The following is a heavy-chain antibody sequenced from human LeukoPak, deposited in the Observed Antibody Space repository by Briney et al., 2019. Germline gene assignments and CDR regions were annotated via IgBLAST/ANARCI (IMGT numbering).Heavy chain of an antibody. J-gene: IGHJ4*02. D-gene: IGHD3-9*01. CDR2: IYYSGST. CDR3: ARHGRGYYDILTGYLGY. CDR1: GGSISSGSYY. Sequence: ASETLSLTCTVSGGSISSGSYYWGWIRQPPGKGLEWIGSIYYSGSTYYNPSLKSRVTISVDTSKNQFSLKLSSVTAADTAVYYCARHGRGYYDILTGYLGYWGQGTLVTVSS. V-gene: IGHV4-39*01.